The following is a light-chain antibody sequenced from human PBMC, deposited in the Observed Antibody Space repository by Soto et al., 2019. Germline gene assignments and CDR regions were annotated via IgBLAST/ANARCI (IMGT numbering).Light chain of an antibody. J-gene: IGKJ5*01. CDR3: QHYGETPIT. Sequence: ERVMTQSPATLSVSPGERATLSCRASQSVSSNLAWYQQKPGQAPRLLIYDASTRATGIPARFSGSGSETDFTLTISRLEPEDFAVYYCQHYGETPITFGLGTRLEIK. V-gene: IGKV3-15*01. CDR2: DAS. CDR1: QSVSSN.